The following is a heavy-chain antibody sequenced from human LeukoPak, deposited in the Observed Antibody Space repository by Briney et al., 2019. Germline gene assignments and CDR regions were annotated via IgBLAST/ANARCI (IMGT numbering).Heavy chain of an antibody. V-gene: IGHV3-7*01. CDR1: GFTFSSYW. CDR2: IKQDGSEK. CDR3: ARGGVNTFWSGYYGDAFDI. J-gene: IGHJ3*02. Sequence: GGSLRLSCAASGFTFSSYWMSWVRQAPGKGLEWVANIKQDGSEKYYVDSVKGRFTISRDSAKNSLYLQMNSLRAEDTAVYYCARGGVNTFWSGYYGDAFDIWGQGTMVTVSS. D-gene: IGHD3-3*01.